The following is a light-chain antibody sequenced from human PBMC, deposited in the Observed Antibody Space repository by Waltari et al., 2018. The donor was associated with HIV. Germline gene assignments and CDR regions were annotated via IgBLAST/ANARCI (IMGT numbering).Light chain of an antibody. CDR2: SAS. CDR3: QRYGRSRT. J-gene: IGKJ1*01. V-gene: IGKV3-20*01. CDR1: QSVSSTS. Sequence: IVLTQSPGTLSLSPGEKATLSCRASQSVSSTSLAWYQQKPGQYPRLLIYSASTRANGIPDRFSGSGSGTDFSLTISRLEPEDFAVYYCQRYGRSRTFCQGTKVEIK.